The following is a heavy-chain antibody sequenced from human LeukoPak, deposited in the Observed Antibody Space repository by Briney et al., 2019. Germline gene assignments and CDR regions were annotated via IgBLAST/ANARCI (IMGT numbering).Heavy chain of an antibody. CDR3: TRPDGGYAY. Sequence: GESLKISCKGSGYSFTTHWIGWVRQMPGKGLEWMGIIYPGDSDTTYSPSFQGQVTFSADKPISTAYLQWSSLKATDTAIYYCTRPDGGYAYWGQGTLVTVSS. CDR2: IYPGDSDT. CDR1: GYSFTTHW. V-gene: IGHV5-51*01. J-gene: IGHJ4*02. D-gene: IGHD5-12*01.